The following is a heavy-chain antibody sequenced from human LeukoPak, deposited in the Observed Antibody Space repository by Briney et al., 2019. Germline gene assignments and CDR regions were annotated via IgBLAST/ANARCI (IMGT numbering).Heavy chain of an antibody. D-gene: IGHD3-3*01. CDR1: GFTFSSYA. CDR3: ARGSGVDAHIDY. CDR2: ISSSGSTV. V-gene: IGHV3-48*02. J-gene: IGHJ4*02. Sequence: GGSLRLSCAASGFTFSSYAMNWVRQAPGKGLEWVSYISSSGSTVYYADSVKGRLTISRDNAEKSLYVQMNSLRDEDTAVYYCARGSGVDAHIDYWGQGTLVTVSS.